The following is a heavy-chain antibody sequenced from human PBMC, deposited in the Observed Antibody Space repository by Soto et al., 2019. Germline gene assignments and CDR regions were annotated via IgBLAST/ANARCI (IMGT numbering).Heavy chain of an antibody. V-gene: IGHV4-4*07. CDR2: IYSSGST. CDR3: ARDNVWSGYYSFFDY. J-gene: IGHJ4*02. CDR1: DGSINSHF. D-gene: IGHD3-3*01. Sequence: PSETLSLTCSVSDGSINSHFWSWIRQPAGKRLEWIGRIYSSGSTIYNPSLKSRVTMPVDTSKNQFSLKLRSVTAADTAVYYCARDNVWSGYYSFFDYWGQGTLVTVSS.